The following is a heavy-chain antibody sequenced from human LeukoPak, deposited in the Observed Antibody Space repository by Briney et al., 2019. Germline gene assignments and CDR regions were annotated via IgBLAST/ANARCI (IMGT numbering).Heavy chain of an antibody. J-gene: IGHJ4*02. Sequence: SGGSLRLSCAASGFTFSDYYMSWIRQAPGKGLEWVSYISSSGSTIYYADSVKGRFTISRDNAKNTLYLQMNSLRAEDTAVYYCAKSFYDFWSGPDYWGQGTLVTVSS. CDR1: GFTFSDYY. D-gene: IGHD3-3*01. CDR2: ISSSGSTI. CDR3: AKSFYDFWSGPDY. V-gene: IGHV3-11*04.